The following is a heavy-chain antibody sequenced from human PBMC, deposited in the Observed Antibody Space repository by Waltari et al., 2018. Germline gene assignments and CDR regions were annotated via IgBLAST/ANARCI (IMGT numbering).Heavy chain of an antibody. J-gene: IGHJ3*02. V-gene: IGHV4-34*01. CDR1: GGSFSGYY. D-gene: IGHD3-22*01. CDR2: INHSGST. CDR3: ARGTDSSESFDI. Sequence: QVQLQQWGAGLLKPSETLSLTCAVYGGSFSGYYWSWIRQPPGKGLEWIGEINHSGSTNYNPSLKSRVTISVDTSKNQFSLKLSSVTAADTAVYYCARGTDSSESFDIWGQGTMVTVSS.